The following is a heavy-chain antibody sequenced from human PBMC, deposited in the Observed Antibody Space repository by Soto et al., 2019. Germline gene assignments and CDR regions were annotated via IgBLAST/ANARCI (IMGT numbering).Heavy chain of an antibody. CDR1: GFTFSSYA. CDR3: ARQWLAVFDY. D-gene: IGHD6-19*01. Sequence: QVQLVESGGGVVQPGRSLSLSCAASGFTFSSYAMHWVRQAPGKGLEWVAVISYDGSNKYYADSVKGRFTISRDNSKNTLYLQMNSLRAEDTAVYDCARQWLAVFDYWGQGTLVTVSS. V-gene: IGHV3-30-3*01. J-gene: IGHJ4*02. CDR2: ISYDGSNK.